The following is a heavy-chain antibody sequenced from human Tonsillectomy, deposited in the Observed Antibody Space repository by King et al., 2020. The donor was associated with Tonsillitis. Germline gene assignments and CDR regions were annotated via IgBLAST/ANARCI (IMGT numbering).Heavy chain of an antibody. CDR1: GFTFSSYS. D-gene: IGHD3-22*01. CDR3: ARIYDSSGYYFLDDY. J-gene: IGHJ4*02. Sequence: DVQLVESGGGLVQPGGSLRLSCAASGFTFSSYSMNWVRQAPGKGLEWVSYISSSSSTIYYADSVKGRLPISRDNAKNSLYLQMNSLRAEETAVYYCARIYDSSGYYFLDDYWGQGTLVTVSS. V-gene: IGHV3-48*01. CDR2: ISSSSSTI.